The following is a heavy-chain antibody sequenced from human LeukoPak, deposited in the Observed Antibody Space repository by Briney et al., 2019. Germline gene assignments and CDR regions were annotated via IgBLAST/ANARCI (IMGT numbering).Heavy chain of an antibody. V-gene: IGHV4-39*07. CDR3: ARADYQLLSSHLENWFDP. CDR1: GGSISRNNYY. J-gene: IGHJ5*02. D-gene: IGHD2-2*01. Sequence: PSETLSLTCTVSGGSISRNNYYWDWIRQPPGKGLEYIGSIYYSGSTYYTPSLKSRVTISVDTSKNQFSLKLSSVTAADTAVYYCARADYQLLSSHLENWFDPWGQGTLVTVSS. CDR2: IYYSGST.